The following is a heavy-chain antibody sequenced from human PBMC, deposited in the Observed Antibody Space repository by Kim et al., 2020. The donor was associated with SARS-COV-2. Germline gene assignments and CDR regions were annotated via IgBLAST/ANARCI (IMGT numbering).Heavy chain of an antibody. D-gene: IGHD4-17*01. J-gene: IGHJ3*02. CDR3: ARDPDTTVRAFDI. V-gene: IGHV3-30*01. Sequence: YADSVKGRFTISRDKSKNTLYLQMNSLRAEDTAVYYCARDPDTTVRAFDIWGQGTMVTVSS.